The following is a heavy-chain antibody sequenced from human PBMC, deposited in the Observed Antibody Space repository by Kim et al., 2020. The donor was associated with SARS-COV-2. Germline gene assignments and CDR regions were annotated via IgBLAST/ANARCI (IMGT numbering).Heavy chain of an antibody. Sequence: GGSLRLSCAASGFTFSSYWMTWVRQAPGKGLEWGANIKQDGNQKYYVDSVKGRFTISRDNAMNSLYLQMNSLRAEDTAVYYCARDGDLYSSGKDAFDIWGQGTMVTVSS. V-gene: IGHV3-7*01. J-gene: IGHJ3*02. D-gene: IGHD6-19*01. CDR2: IKQDGNQK. CDR3: ARDGDLYSSGKDAFDI. CDR1: GFTFSSYW.